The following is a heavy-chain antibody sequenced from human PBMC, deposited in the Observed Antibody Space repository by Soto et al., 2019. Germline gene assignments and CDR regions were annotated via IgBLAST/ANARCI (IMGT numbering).Heavy chain of an antibody. V-gene: IGHV4-34*01. CDR3: AASGVGYYYYMDV. CDR1: GGSFSGYY. J-gene: IGHJ6*03. D-gene: IGHD3-10*01. CDR2: INHSGST. Sequence: SETLSLTCAVYGGSFSGYYWSWIRQPPGKGLEWIGEINHSGSTNYNPPLKSRVTISVDTSKNQFSLKLSSVTAADTAVYYCAASGVGYYYYMDVWGKGTTVTXSS.